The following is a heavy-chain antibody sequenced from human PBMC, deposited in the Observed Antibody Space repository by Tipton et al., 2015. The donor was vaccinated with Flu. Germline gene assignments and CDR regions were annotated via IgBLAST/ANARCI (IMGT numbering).Heavy chain of an antibody. D-gene: IGHD5-12*01. Sequence: TLSLTCAVSGDSIISNYYWGWIRQSPEKGLEWIGSMLHLGTTFYNPTLQSRVIISLDKSKNQLSLKLTSVTAADTAVYYCARGERYTRGLNTVYYYYYMDVWGQGTAVTVSS. CDR3: ARGERYTRGLNTVYYYYYMDV. CDR2: MLHLGTT. CDR1: GDSIISNYY. J-gene: IGHJ6*03. V-gene: IGHV4-38-2*01.